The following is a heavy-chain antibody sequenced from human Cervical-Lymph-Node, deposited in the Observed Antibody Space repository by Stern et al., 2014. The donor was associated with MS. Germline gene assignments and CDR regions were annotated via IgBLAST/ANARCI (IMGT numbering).Heavy chain of an antibody. CDR1: GDSIRSYF. J-gene: IGHJ4*02. D-gene: IGHD7-27*01. Sequence: VQLEESGPGLLKPSETLSLTCTVSGDSIRSYFWTWIRQPPGRTLEWIGYIYYSGSADYNPSLKSRVTMSVATSNKQFSLKRSSVTAADTAVYYCARKADWGDYFDYWGQGTLVTVSS. V-gene: IGHV4-59*08. CDR3: ARKADWGDYFDY. CDR2: IYYSGSA.